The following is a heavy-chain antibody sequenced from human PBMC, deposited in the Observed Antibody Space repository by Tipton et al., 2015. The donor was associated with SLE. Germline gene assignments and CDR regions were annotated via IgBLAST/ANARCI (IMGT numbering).Heavy chain of an antibody. CDR2: VTHSGRS. J-gene: IGHJ4*02. CDR3: ARRITYGIPFDH. V-gene: IGHV4-39*01. CDR1: GGSIKRNSHY. Sequence: GLVKPSETLSLTCTVSGGSIKRNSHYWSWIRQTPGKGLEWIGEVTHSGRSYYNPSLKSRLTISIDTSKNKFSLQLVFVTAADTAVYYCARRITYGIPFDHWGQGILVTISS. D-gene: IGHD4-17*01.